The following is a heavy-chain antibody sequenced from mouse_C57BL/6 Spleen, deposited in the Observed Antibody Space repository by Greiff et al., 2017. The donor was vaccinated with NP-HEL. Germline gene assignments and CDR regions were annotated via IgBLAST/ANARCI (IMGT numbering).Heavy chain of an antibody. Sequence: EVKLVESGGGLVKPGGSLKLSCAASGFTFSDYGMHWVRQAPEKGLEWVAYISSGSSTIYYADTVKGRFTISRDNAKNTLFLQMTSLRSEDTAMYYCGKRGYAPWFAYWGQGTLVTVSA. CDR2: ISSGSSTI. CDR1: GFTFSDYG. J-gene: IGHJ3*01. D-gene: IGHD6-5*01. CDR3: GKRGYAPWFAY. V-gene: IGHV5-17*01.